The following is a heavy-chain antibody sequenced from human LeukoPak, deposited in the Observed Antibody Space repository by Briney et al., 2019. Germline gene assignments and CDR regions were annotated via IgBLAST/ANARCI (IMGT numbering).Heavy chain of an antibody. V-gene: IGHV4-61*02. CDR1: GGSISSGSYY. CDR2: IYTRGST. D-gene: IGHD2-21*01. Sequence: SQTLSLTCTVSGGSISSGSYYWSWIRQPAGKGLEWIGRIYTRGSTNYNPSLKSRVTISVDTSKNQFSLKLSSVTAADTAVYYCARDRVVVSRAGFDPWGQGTLVTVSS. CDR3: ARDRVVVSRAGFDP. J-gene: IGHJ5*02.